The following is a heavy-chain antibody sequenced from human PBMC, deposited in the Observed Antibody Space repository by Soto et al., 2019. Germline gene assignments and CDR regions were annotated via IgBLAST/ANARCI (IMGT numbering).Heavy chain of an antibody. Sequence: ASVKVSCKASGGTFSSYAISWVRQAPGQGLEWMGGIIPIFGTANYAQKFQGRVTITADESTSTAYMELSSLRSEDTAVYYCARAGIPAMAHNRFDPWGLGTLVTVSS. CDR3: ARAGIPAMAHNRFDP. V-gene: IGHV1-69*13. D-gene: IGHD5-18*01. CDR2: IIPIFGTA. CDR1: GGTFSSYA. J-gene: IGHJ5*02.